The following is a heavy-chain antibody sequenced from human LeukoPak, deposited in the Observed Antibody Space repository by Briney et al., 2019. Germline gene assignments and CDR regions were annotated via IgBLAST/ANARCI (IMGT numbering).Heavy chain of an antibody. D-gene: IGHD5-18*01. J-gene: IGHJ4*02. CDR3: AKSGRGYSYGFDY. V-gene: IGHV3-23*01. Sequence: GGSLRLSCAASGFTFSSYAMSWVRQAPGKGLEWVSAISGSGGSTYYADSVKGRFTISRDNSKNTVSLQMNSLRAEDTAVYYCAKSGRGYSYGFDYWGQGTLVTVSS. CDR2: ISGSGGST. CDR1: GFTFSSYA.